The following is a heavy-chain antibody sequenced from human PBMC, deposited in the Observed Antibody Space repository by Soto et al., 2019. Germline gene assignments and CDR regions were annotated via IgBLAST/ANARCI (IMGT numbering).Heavy chain of an antibody. J-gene: IGHJ4*02. CDR1: GYTFTSYA. Sequence: ASVKVSCKASGYTFTSYAMHWVRQAPGQRLEWMGWINAGNGNTKYSQKFQGRVTITRDTSASTAYMELSSLRSEDTAVYYCARDRGYDILTGSLDYWGQGTLVTVSS. CDR3: ARDRGYDILTGSLDY. CDR2: INAGNGNT. D-gene: IGHD3-9*01. V-gene: IGHV1-3*01.